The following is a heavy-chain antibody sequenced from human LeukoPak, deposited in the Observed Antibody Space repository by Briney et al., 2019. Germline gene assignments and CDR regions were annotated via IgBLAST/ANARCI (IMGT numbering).Heavy chain of an antibody. CDR2: ISYDGSNK. D-gene: IGHD2-2*01. CDR1: GFTFSSYA. CDR3: ARDPCHPGLIDT. V-gene: IGHV3-30*04. Sequence: GGSLRLSCAAAGFTFSSYAMHWVRQAPGKGLDWVAYISYDGSNKYYAVSVKGRFTLARDKSKNTMCPKMNSLRAEDMAVNYCARDPCHPGLIDTWGQGALGSVS. J-gene: IGHJ5*02.